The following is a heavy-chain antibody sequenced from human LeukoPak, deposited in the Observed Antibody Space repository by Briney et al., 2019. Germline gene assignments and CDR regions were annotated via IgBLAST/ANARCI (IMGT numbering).Heavy chain of an antibody. Sequence: GASVKVSCKASGYTFTSYGISWVRQAPGQGLEWMGWISAYNGNTNYAQKLQGRVTMTTDTSTSTAYMELSRLRSDDTAVYYCARDRSPIAAAGMADYWGQGTLVTVSS. CDR3: ARDRSPIAAAGMADY. D-gene: IGHD6-13*01. CDR1: GYTFTSYG. J-gene: IGHJ4*02. V-gene: IGHV1-18*01. CDR2: ISAYNGNT.